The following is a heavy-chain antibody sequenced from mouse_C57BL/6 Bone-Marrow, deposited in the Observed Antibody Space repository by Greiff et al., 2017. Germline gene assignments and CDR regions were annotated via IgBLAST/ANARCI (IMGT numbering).Heavy chain of an antibody. CDR1: GFSLTSYG. Sequence: VKLVESGPGLVAPSQSLSITCTVSGFSLTSYGVSWVRQPPGKSLEWLGVIWGDGSTNYHSALISRLSISTANSKSQVLSKQNSLQTDDTATYYCAKNNYGRLYDLDYWGQGTTLTVAA. CDR2: IWGDGST. D-gene: IGHD1-1*01. CDR3: AKNNYGRLYDLDY. J-gene: IGHJ2*01. V-gene: IGHV2-3*01.